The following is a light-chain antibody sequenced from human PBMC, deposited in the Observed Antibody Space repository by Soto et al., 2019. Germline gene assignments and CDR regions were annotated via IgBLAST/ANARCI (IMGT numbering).Light chain of an antibody. J-gene: IGLJ1*01. CDR2: GNN. CDR3: QSYDGSLSGYV. Sequence: QSVLTQPPSVSGAPGQRVTISCTGSSANIGAGFDVHWYQQLPGTAPELLIYGNNNRPSGVPDRFSGSKSGTSASLATTGLQAEDEADYYCQSYDGSLSGYVFGTGTKVTVL. V-gene: IGLV1-40*01. CDR1: SANIGAGFD.